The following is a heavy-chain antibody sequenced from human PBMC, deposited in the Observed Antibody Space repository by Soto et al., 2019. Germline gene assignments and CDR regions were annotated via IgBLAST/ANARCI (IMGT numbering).Heavy chain of an antibody. CDR3: ARGPYGDNALDL. Sequence: ASVKVSCKASGYSFTDYYMHWIRQAPGQGLEWMGWIAPHRDGTEFAQKFQGRITLTGDTSTSTAYMELKGLTSADTAVYFCARGPYGDNALDLGGK. CDR1: GYSFTDYY. J-gene: IGHJ6*03. CDR2: IAPHRDGT. V-gene: IGHV1-2*02. D-gene: IGHD4-17*01.